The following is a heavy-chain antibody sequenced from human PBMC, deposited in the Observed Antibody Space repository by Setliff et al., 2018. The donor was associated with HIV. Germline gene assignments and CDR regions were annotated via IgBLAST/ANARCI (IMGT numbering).Heavy chain of an antibody. CDR3: AKGFYYDSGDGRVRAFDI. CDR2: VAGNAVNT. CDR1: GYTFNNYA. D-gene: IGHD3-22*01. J-gene: IGHJ3*02. Sequence: LRLSCAASGYTFNNYAMSWVRQAPGKGLEWVSTVAGNAVNTYHADSVKGRFTISRDNSKNTLYLQMNSLRAEDTAVYFCAKGFYYDSGDGRVRAFDIWGQGTMGTVS. V-gene: IGHV3-23*01.